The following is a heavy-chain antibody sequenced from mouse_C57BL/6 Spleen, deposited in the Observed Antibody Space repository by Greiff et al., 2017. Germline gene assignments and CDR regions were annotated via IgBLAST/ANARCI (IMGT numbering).Heavy chain of an antibody. Sequence: QVQLQQPGAELVRPGSSVKLSCKASGYTFTSYWMDWVKQRPGQGLEWIGNIYPSDSETHYNQKFKDKATLTVDKSSSTAYMQLSSLTSEDSAVYYCARRRVRDYGSSHDYWGQGTTLTVSS. D-gene: IGHD1-1*01. J-gene: IGHJ2*01. CDR2: IYPSDSET. CDR3: ARRRVRDYGSSHDY. V-gene: IGHV1-61*01. CDR1: GYTFTSYW.